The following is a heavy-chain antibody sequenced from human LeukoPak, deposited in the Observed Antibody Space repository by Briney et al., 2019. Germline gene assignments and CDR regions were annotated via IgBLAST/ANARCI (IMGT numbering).Heavy chain of an antibody. Sequence: PSETLSLTSAVYRGSFSGYYWCRSRQPPGKGLEWIGEINHSGTTNYNTSLKSRVPISVDTSKNQFSLKLSSVTAADTAGYYCASVVWPWGQGTLVTVSS. D-gene: IGHD2-15*01. CDR3: ASVVWP. V-gene: IGHV4-34*01. CDR1: RGSFSGYY. J-gene: IGHJ4*02. CDR2: INHSGTT.